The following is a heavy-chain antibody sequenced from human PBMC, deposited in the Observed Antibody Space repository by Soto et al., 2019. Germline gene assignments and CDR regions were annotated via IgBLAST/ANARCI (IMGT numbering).Heavy chain of an antibody. D-gene: IGHD4-17*01. V-gene: IGHV1-18*01. CDR2: ISAYNGNT. Sequence: ASVKVSCKTSGYTFTNFGLSWVRQAPGQGLEWMGWISAYNGNTNYAQNFQGRVTMTTDTSTSTAYMELRSLRSDDTAVYYCARGHEYGGNSDAFDIWGQGTVVTVSS. CDR3: ARGHEYGGNSDAFDI. CDR1: GYTFTNFG. J-gene: IGHJ3*02.